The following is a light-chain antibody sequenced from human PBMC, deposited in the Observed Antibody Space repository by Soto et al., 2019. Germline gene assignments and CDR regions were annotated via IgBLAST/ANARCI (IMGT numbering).Light chain of an antibody. CDR3: QQSYTNPT. CDR2: KAS. V-gene: IGKV1-5*03. J-gene: IGKJ4*01. Sequence: DIQITQSPSTLSGSVGDRVTITCRASQTISSWLAWYQQKPGKAPKLLIYKASTLKSGVPSKFSGSGSGTDFTLTISSLQPEDFATYYCQQSYTNPTFGGGTKVDIK. CDR1: QTISSW.